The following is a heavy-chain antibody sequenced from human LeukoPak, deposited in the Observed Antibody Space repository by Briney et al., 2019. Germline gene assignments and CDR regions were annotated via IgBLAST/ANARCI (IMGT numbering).Heavy chain of an antibody. CDR3: SKLRSGRYLN. D-gene: IGHD6-19*01. Sequence: PGGSLRLSCAASGFTFSSYAMSWVRQAQGKGLEWVSAISGSGGSTYYADSVKGRFTISRDNSKNTLYLQMNSLRAEYTAVYYCSKLRSGRYLNWGQGTLVTVSS. J-gene: IGHJ4*02. V-gene: IGHV3-23*01. CDR2: ISGSGGST. CDR1: GFTFSSYA.